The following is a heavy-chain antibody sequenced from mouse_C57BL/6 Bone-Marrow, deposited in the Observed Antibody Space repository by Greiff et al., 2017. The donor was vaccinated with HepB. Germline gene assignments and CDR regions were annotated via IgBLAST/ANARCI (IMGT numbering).Heavy chain of an antibody. J-gene: IGHJ2*01. D-gene: IGHD1-1*01. CDR1: GFNFTDYY. CDR3: ALYYYGSGY. CDR2: IYPEDGET. Sequence: VQLQQSGAELVKPGASVKLSCTASGFNFTDYYMHWVKQRPEQGLEWIGRIYPEDGETNYAPKFQGKATITADTSSNTTYLQLSSLTSEDTAVYYCALYYYGSGYWGQGTTLTVSS. V-gene: IGHV14-2*01.